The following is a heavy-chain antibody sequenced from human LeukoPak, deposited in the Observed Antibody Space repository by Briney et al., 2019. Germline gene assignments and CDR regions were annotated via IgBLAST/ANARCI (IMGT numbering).Heavy chain of an antibody. CDR2: INPNSGGT. D-gene: IGHD7-27*01. J-gene: IGHJ4*02. CDR1: GYTFTGYY. Sequence: ASVKVSCKPSGYTFTGYYIQWVRQAPRQGLEWMGWINPNSGGTNYAQKFQGRVTMTRDTSISTAYMELSRLRSDDTAVYYCARGPHWDPHFDYWGQGTLVTVSS. CDR3: ARGPHWDPHFDY. V-gene: IGHV1-2*02.